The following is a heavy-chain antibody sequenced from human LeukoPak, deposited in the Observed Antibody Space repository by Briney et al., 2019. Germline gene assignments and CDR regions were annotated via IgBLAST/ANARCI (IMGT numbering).Heavy chain of an antibody. V-gene: IGHV3-43*01. J-gene: IGHJ4*02. CDR1: GFTFDDYT. CDR2: ISWDGGST. Sequence: PGGSLRLPCAASGFTFDDYTMHWVRQAPGKGLEWVSLISWDGGSTYYADSVKGRFTISRDNSKNSLYLQMNSLRTEDTALYYCAKEYGSGSYKGFDYWGQGTLVTVSS. D-gene: IGHD3-10*01. CDR3: AKEYGSGSYKGFDY.